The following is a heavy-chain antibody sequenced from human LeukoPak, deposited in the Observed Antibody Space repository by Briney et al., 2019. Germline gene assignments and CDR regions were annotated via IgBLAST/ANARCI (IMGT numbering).Heavy chain of an antibody. D-gene: IGHD5-24*01. J-gene: IGHJ5*02. CDR2: INHSGST. Sequence: SETLSLTCAVSGGSISSSNWWSWVRQPPGKGLEWIGEINHSGSTNYNPSLKSRVTISVDTSKNQFSLKLSSVTAADTAVYYCAKSWRPRRWPDSFDPWGQGTLVTVSS. CDR3: AKSWRPRRWPDSFDP. V-gene: IGHV4-4*02. CDR1: GGSISSSNW.